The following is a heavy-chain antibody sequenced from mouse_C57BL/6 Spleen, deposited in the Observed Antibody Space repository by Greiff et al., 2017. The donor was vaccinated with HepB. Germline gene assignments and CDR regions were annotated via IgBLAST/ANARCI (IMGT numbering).Heavy chain of an antibody. CDR3: ARDYYGSSYQFAY. Sequence: QVQLQQPGAELVKPGASVKLSCKASGYTFTSYWMHWVKQRPGQGLEWIGDIYPGSGSTNYNEKFKSKATLTVDTSASTAYMQLSSLTSEDSAVYYCARDYYGSSYQFAYWGQGTLVTVSA. V-gene: IGHV1-55*01. CDR1: GYTFTSYW. D-gene: IGHD1-1*01. J-gene: IGHJ3*01. CDR2: IYPGSGST.